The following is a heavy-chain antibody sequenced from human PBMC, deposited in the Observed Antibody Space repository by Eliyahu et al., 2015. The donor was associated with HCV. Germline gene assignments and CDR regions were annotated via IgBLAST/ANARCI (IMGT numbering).Heavy chain of an antibody. J-gene: IGHJ4*02. Sequence: EVQLLESGGGLVQPGGSLRLSCXASGFTFSNYAMSWVRQGPGKGLEWVSSINNNGGSTYYADSVKGRFTISRDNSKNTLYLQMNSLRAEDTAVFYCAKGGGSCCFEYWGQGTLVTVSS. D-gene: IGHD2-15*01. CDR1: GFTFSNYA. CDR2: INNNGGST. CDR3: AKGGGSCCFEY. V-gene: IGHV3-23*01.